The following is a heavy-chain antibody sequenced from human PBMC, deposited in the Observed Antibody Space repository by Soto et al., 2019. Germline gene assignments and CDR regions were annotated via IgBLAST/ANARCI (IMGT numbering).Heavy chain of an antibody. Sequence: ASVKVSCKASGYTFTGYYMHWVRQAPGQGLEWMGWINPNSGGTNYAQKFQGWVTMTRDTSISTAYMELSRLRSDDTAVYYCARPKRNYYYGMDVWSQGTTVTVSS. J-gene: IGHJ6*02. V-gene: IGHV1-2*04. CDR3: ARPKRNYYYGMDV. CDR1: GYTFTGYY. CDR2: INPNSGGT.